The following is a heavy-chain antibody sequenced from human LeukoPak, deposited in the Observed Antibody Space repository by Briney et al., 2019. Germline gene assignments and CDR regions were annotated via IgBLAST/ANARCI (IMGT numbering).Heavy chain of an antibody. Sequence: SETLSLTCAVYGGSFSGYYWSWIRQPPGKGLEWIGEINHSGSTNYNPSLKSRVTISVDTSKNQFSLKLSSVTAADTAVYYWARGVLGVDIWGQGTMVTVSS. J-gene: IGHJ3*02. CDR2: INHSGST. CDR1: GGSFSGYY. D-gene: IGHD6-6*01. CDR3: ARGVLGVDI. V-gene: IGHV4-34*01.